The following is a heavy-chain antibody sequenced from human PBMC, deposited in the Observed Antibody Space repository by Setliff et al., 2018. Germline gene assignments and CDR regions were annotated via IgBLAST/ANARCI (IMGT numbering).Heavy chain of an antibody. J-gene: IGHJ3*01. Sequence: GGSLSLSCAASGFTFGDHYMDWVRQAPGTGLEWVGRTRNKANGYTTEYAASVKGRFTISRDDSKNSVYLQMNSLKTDDTAVYFCTRESYSGSYYLGAFDVWGQGTMVTVSS. V-gene: IGHV3-72*01. D-gene: IGHD1-26*01. CDR1: GFTFGDHY. CDR2: TRNKANGYTT. CDR3: TRESYSGSYYLGAFDV.